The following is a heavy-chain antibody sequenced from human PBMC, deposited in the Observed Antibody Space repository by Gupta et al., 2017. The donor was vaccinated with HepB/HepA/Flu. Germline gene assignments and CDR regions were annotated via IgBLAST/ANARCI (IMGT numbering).Heavy chain of an antibody. V-gene: IGHV3-30-3*01. J-gene: IGHJ6*02. CDR3: ARDNRNSNYGPGYYFYGVDV. D-gene: IGHD4-11*01. Sequence: QVQLVESGGGVVQPGRSLRLSCSASGFTFSNYAMNWVRQAPGKGLEWVAVISYDGSNRYYSDSVKGRFTISRDNSKNTLYLQVNSLRAEDTAVYYCARDNRNSNYGPGYYFYGVDVWGQGTTVTVSS. CDR1: GFTFSNYA. CDR2: ISYDGSNR.